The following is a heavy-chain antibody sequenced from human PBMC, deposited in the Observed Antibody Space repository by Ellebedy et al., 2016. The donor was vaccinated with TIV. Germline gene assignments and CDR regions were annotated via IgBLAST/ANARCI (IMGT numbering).Heavy chain of an antibody. V-gene: IGHV3-21*01. Sequence: GESLKISXAASGFTFSSYSMNWVRQAPGKGLEWVSSISSSSSYIYYADSVKGRFTISRDNAKNSLYLQMNSLRAEDTAVYYCARLESWRSFYYFDYWGQGTLVTVSS. CDR2: ISSSSSYI. CDR3: ARLESWRSFYYFDY. CDR1: GFTFSSYS. J-gene: IGHJ4*02. D-gene: IGHD3-3*01.